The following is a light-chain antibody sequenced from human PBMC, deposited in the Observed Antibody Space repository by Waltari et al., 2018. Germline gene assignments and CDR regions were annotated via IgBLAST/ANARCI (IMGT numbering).Light chain of an antibody. Sequence: DIQITQSPTSLSAFVGDTVTITCRASQTISNWLAWYQQKPGKAPKTLIYEASNLESGVPSRFSGRGSGTDFTLTISSLQPEDSATYYCQHYNSAPYNFGQGTKVEIK. J-gene: IGKJ2*01. CDR1: QTISNW. CDR3: QHYNSAPYN. CDR2: EAS. V-gene: IGKV1-5*03.